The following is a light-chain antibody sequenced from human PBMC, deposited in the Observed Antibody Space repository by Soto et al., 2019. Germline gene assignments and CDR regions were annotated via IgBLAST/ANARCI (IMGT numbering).Light chain of an antibody. CDR1: ESISSY. CDR3: QQSYSTPFT. J-gene: IGKJ4*01. Sequence: DIQVTQSPSSLSVSLGDRVTITCRASESISSYLNWYQQKPGKAPKLLIYHATSLQSGVPARFSGRGSGTDFTLTISSLQPEDFATYYCQQSYSTPFTFGGGTKLEIK. V-gene: IGKV1-39*01. CDR2: HAT.